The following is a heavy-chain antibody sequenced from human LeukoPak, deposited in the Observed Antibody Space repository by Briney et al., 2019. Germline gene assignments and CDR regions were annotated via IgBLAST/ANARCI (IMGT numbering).Heavy chain of an antibody. CDR3: ARLRYYGMDV. J-gene: IGHJ6*02. CDR2: IKQDGSES. V-gene: IGHV3-7*01. CDR1: GFTFSSHW. Sequence: GGSLRLSCAASGFTFSSHWMDWVRQAPGKGLEWVANIKQDGSESYYLDSVKGRFTISRDNAKSSLYLQMNSLRAEDTAVYYCARLRYYGMDVWGQGTTVTVSS. D-gene: IGHD3-9*01.